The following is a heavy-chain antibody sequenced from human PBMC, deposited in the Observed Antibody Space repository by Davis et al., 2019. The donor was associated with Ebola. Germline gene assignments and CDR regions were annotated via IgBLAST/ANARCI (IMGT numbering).Heavy chain of an antibody. V-gene: IGHV5-51*01. J-gene: IGHJ5*02. CDR3: ARLGYCSGGSCFRYNWFDP. Sequence: GESLKISCKGSGYTFTSYWIAWVRQMPGKGLEWMGIIYPGDSITRYSPSFQGQVTMSADKSISTAYLQWSRLRASDTAMYYCARLGYCSGGSCFRYNWFDPWGQGTLVTVSS. D-gene: IGHD2-15*01. CDR1: GYTFTSYW. CDR2: IYPGDSIT.